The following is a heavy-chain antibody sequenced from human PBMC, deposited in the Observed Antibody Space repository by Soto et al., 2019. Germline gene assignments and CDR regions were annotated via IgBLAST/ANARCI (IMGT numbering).Heavy chain of an antibody. J-gene: IGHJ6*03. CDR1: GFTFSSYA. CDR3: AKVTYYDFWSGYSLARGYYKDV. D-gene: IGHD3-3*01. Sequence: GGSLRLSCAASGFTFSSYAMSWVRQAPGKGLEWVSAISGSGGSTYYADSVKGRFTISRDNSKNTLYLQMNSLRAEDTAVYYCAKVTYYDFWSGYSLARGYYKDVWGKGTTVTGSS. CDR2: ISGSGGST. V-gene: IGHV3-23*01.